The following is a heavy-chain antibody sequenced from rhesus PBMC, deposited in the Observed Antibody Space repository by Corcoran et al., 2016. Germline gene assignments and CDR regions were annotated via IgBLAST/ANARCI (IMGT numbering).Heavy chain of an antibody. D-gene: IGHD5-30*01. CDR3: AEDGGGYSGYNRFDV. J-gene: IGHJ5-1*01. CDR2: IYGNITTT. CDR1: GGSISDYYY. V-gene: IGHV4S9*01. Sequence: QVQLQESGPGLVKPSETLSLTCAVSGGSISDYYYWNWIRQPQGKGLEWIGNIYGNITTTSHNPSRKSLITNSKDTSKNQFFLKLSAGTTTDTAVYYCAEDGGGYSGYNRFDVWGPGVLVTVSS.